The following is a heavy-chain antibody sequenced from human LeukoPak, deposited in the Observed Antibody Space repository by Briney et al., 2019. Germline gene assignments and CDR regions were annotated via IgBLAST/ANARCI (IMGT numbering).Heavy chain of an antibody. D-gene: IGHD6-19*01. Sequence: SETLSLTCTVSGGSISSYYWSWIRQPPGKGLESIGYIYYSGSTNYNPSLKSRVTISVDTSKNQFSLKLSSVTAADTAVYYCASTIAVAGNSRWFDPWGQGTLVTVSS. CDR1: GGSISSYY. J-gene: IGHJ5*02. V-gene: IGHV4-59*01. CDR3: ASTIAVAGNSRWFDP. CDR2: IYYSGST.